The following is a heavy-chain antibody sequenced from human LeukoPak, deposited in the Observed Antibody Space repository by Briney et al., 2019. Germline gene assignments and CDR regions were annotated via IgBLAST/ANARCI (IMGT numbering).Heavy chain of an antibody. V-gene: IGHV1-2*02. CDR3: ARDHSYYDSGSYSNVDY. Sequence: ASVKVSCKASGYTFTAYYIHWVRQAPGQGLEWMGWINPNSGGTNYAQRFQGRVTMTRDTSSSTAYMELSRLRSDDTAVYYCARDHSYYDSGSYSNVDYWGQGTLVTVSS. CDR1: GYTFTAYY. CDR2: INPNSGGT. J-gene: IGHJ4*02. D-gene: IGHD3-10*01.